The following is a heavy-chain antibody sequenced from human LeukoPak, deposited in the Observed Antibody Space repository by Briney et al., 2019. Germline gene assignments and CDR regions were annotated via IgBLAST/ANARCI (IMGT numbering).Heavy chain of an antibody. CDR3: AKDWGGSITRRLDY. Sequence: GRPLRLSCLASGFTFNNFGMHWVRQAPGKGLEWVTYIWYDGSNQYYADSEKGRFTISRDNSKNTVYLQMNSLRAEDTAVDYCAKDWGGSITRRLDYWGQGTLVTVSS. CDR2: IWYDGSNQ. J-gene: IGHJ4*02. D-gene: IGHD6-6*01. CDR1: GFTFNNFG. V-gene: IGHV3-33*06.